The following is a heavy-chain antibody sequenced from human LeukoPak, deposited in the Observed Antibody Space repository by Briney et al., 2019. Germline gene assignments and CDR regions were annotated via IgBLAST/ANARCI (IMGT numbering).Heavy chain of an antibody. CDR3: ARGRTAMVTRGPFDY. CDR1: GGSISSYY. J-gene: IGHJ4*02. Sequence: SETLSLTCTVSGGSISSYYWSWIRQPPGKGLEWIGYIYYSGSTNYNPSLKSRVTISVDTSKNQFSLKLSSVTAADTAVYYCARGRTAMVTRGPFDYWGQGTLVTVSS. V-gene: IGHV4-59*01. D-gene: IGHD5-18*01. CDR2: IYYSGST.